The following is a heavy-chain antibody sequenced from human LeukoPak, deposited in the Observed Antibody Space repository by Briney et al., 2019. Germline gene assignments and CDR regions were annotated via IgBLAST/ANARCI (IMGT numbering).Heavy chain of an antibody. J-gene: IGHJ3*01. CDR1: GYTLTELS. V-gene: IGHV1-24*01. Sequence: ASVKVSCKVSGYTLTELSMHWVRQAPGKGLEWMGGFDPEDGETIYAQKFQGRVTITADKSTNTTYMEIRSLTSDDTAVYYCARDAQWELRALDVWGRGTMVIVSS. CDR3: ARDAQWELRALDV. CDR2: FDPEDGET. D-gene: IGHD1-26*01.